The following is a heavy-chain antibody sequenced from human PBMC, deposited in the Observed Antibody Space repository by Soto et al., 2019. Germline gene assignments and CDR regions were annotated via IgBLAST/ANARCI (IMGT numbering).Heavy chain of an antibody. Sequence: SQTLSLTCAISGDSVSSNSAAWNWIRQSPSGGLEWLGRTYYRSKWYNDYAVSVKSRITINPDTSKNQFSLQLNSVTPEDTAVYYCARDEIVVPFYYYYGMDVWGQGTTVTVSS. V-gene: IGHV6-1*01. D-gene: IGHD1-26*01. CDR3: ARDEIVVPFYYYYGMDV. CDR2: TYYRSKWYN. CDR1: GDSVSSNSAA. J-gene: IGHJ6*02.